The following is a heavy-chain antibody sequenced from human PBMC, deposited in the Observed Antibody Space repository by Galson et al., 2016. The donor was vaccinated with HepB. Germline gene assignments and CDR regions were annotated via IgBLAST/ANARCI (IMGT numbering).Heavy chain of an antibody. Sequence: SVKVSCKASGYSFIKYYMHWVRQAPGQGLEWMGLINPNGDSTIYAKKFQGRVTMNTDTSTNTVYMELNSLGSEDTALYYCARDLGDVEWASYFAYWGQGTRVSVSS. CDR3: ARDLGDVEWASYFAY. CDR2: INPNGDST. CDR1: GYSFIKYY. V-gene: IGHV1-46*01. D-gene: IGHD3-3*01. J-gene: IGHJ4*02.